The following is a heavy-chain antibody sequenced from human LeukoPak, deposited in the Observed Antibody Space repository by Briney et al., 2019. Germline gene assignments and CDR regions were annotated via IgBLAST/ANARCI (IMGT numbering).Heavy chain of an antibody. CDR3: ARVPIYYYYYGMDV. V-gene: IGHV1-2*04. CDR2: INPNSGGT. J-gene: IGHJ6*02. CDR1: GYTFTGYY. D-gene: IGHD2-2*02. Sequence: GASVKVSCKASGYTFTGYYMHWVRQAPGQGLEWMGWINPNSGGTNYAQKFQGWVTMTRDTSISTAYMELSRLRSDDTAVYYCARVPIYYYYYGMDVWGQGTTVTVSS.